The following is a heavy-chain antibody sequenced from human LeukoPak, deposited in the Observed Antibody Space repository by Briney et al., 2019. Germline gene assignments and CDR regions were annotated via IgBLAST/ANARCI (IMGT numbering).Heavy chain of an antibody. CDR1: GFNFSSYG. D-gene: IGHD2-8*01. Sequence: GGSLRLSCVASGFNFSSYGMHWVRQPPGKGLEWVAVIWFDEENKHYADSVKGRFTISRDNSKNTLYLQMNSLRAEDTAVYYCARDNVSFKWFGPWGQGTLVTVSS. J-gene: IGHJ5*02. CDR2: IWFDEENK. V-gene: IGHV3-33*01. CDR3: ARDNVSFKWFGP.